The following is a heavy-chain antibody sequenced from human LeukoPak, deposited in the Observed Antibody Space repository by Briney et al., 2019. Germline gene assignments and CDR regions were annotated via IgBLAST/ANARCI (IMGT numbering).Heavy chain of an antibody. Sequence: XVXQAPGQXLEWMGWINPNSGGTNYAQKFQGRVTMTRDTSISTAYMELSRLRSDDTAVYYCARRAADYYYYGMDVWGQGTTVTVSS. D-gene: IGHD6-13*01. J-gene: IGHJ6*02. CDR3: ARRAADYYYYGMDV. CDR2: INPNSGGT. V-gene: IGHV1-2*02.